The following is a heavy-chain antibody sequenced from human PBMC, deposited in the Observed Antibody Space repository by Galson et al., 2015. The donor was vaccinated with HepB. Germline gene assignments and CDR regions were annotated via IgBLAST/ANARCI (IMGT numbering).Heavy chain of an antibody. CDR2: ISYDGSNK. D-gene: IGHD3-10*01. CDR3: ARDGSGWSASYYFDY. CDR1: GFTFSSYA. J-gene: IGHJ4*02. Sequence: SLRLSCAASGFTFSSYAMHWVRQTSGKGLEWVAVISYDGSNKYYADSVKGRFTISRDNSKNTLYLQMNSLRAEDTAVYYCARDGSGWSASYYFDYWGQGTLVTVSS. V-gene: IGHV3-30-3*01.